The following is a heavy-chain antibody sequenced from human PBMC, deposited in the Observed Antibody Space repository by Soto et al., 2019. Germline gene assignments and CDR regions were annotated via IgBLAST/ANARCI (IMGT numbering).Heavy chain of an antibody. V-gene: IGHV3-48*03. J-gene: IGHJ6*02. D-gene: IGHD3-10*01. CDR1: GFTFSSYE. CDR2: ISSSGXXX. Sequence: PGGSLRLSCAASGFTFSSYEMNWVRQAPGKGLEWVSYISSSGXXXXXXXXXXXXFTISRDNAKNSLYLQMNSLRAEDTAVYYCAYLTYYYGSGSYRLSYYGMDVWGQGTTVTVSS. CDR3: AYLTYYYGSGSYRLSYYGMDV.